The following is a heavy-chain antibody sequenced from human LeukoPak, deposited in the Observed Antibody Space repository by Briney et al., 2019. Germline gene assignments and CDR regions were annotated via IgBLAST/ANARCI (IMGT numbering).Heavy chain of an antibody. D-gene: IGHD6-13*01. Sequence: PGGSLRLSCAASGFTFSSYAMHWVRQAPGKGLEWVAVISYDGSNKYYADSVKGRFTISRDNSKNTLPLQMNNLRVEDTAVYYCARLSSSWYNDWGQGTLVTVSS. V-gene: IGHV3-30*14. CDR2: ISYDGSNK. CDR3: ARLSSSWYND. J-gene: IGHJ4*02. CDR1: GFTFSSYA.